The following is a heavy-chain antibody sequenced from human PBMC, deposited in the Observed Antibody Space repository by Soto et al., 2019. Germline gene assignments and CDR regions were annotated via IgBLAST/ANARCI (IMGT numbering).Heavy chain of an antibody. CDR3: ARTTRIAAAGTLFDY. J-gene: IGHJ4*02. CDR2: IFSNDEK. CDR1: GFSLSNARMG. V-gene: IGHV2-26*01. Sequence: GSGPTLVNPTETLTLTCTVSGFSLSNARMGVSWIRQPPGKALEWLAHIFSNDEKSYSTSLKSRLTISKDTSKSQVVLTMTNMDPVDTATYYCARTTRIAAAGTLFDYWGQGTLVTVSS. D-gene: IGHD6-13*01.